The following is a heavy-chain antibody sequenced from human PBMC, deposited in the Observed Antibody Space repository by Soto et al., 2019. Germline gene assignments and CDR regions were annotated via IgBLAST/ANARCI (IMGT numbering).Heavy chain of an antibody. J-gene: IGHJ4*02. CDR2: VSYSGRT. V-gene: IGHV4-59*08. D-gene: IGHD3-3*01. Sequence: QVQLRESGPGLVRPSETLSLSCSVSGASLNDFSWSWIRQPPGRGLEWIGYVSYSGRTTYSPSLKRRVTISLDTSKNAFSLNLTSMTAADTATYYCARHFLGQARQRLFVDYWGQGTLATVSS. CDR3: ARHFLGQARQRLFVDY. CDR1: GASLNDFS.